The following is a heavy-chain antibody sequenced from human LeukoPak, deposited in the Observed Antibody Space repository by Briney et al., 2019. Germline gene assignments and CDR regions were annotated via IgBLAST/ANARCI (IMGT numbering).Heavy chain of an antibody. V-gene: IGHV3-33*03. D-gene: IGHD6-19*01. Sequence: GGSLRLSCAASGFSFSYYGMHWVRQAPGKGLEWVALIWFDGTNKYYADSVKGRFTVSRDNSKNTLYLQMNSLTAEDTAVYYCAKAARYGSGWYHLDYWGQGTLVTVSS. CDR2: IWFDGTNK. CDR1: GFSFSYYG. CDR3: AKAARYGSGWYHLDY. J-gene: IGHJ4*02.